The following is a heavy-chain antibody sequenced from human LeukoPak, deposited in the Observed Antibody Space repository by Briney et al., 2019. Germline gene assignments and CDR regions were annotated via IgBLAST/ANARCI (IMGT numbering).Heavy chain of an antibody. D-gene: IGHD6-25*01. J-gene: IGHJ4*02. CDR2: IYYSGST. Sequence: PSETLSLTCTVSGASISSYYWNWIRQPPGKGLEWIGYIYYSGSTNYNPSLKSRVTISVDTSKNQFSLKLTSVSSEDTAVYYCARGRGYADYWGQGALVTVSS. V-gene: IGHV4-59*01. CDR3: ARGRGYADY. CDR1: GASISSYY.